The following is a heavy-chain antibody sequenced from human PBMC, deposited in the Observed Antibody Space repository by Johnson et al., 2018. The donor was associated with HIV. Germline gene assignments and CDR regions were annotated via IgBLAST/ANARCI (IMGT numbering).Heavy chain of an antibody. J-gene: IGHJ3*02. V-gene: IGHV3-15*01. D-gene: IGHD2-8*02. CDR2: IKSKTDGGTT. CDR1: GFTFSNAW. CDR3: TTVGGILGTYAFDI. Sequence: MLLEESGGGLVKPGGSLRLSCAASGFTFSNAWMSWVRQAPGKGLEWVGRIKSKTDGGTTDYAAPVKGRFTISRDDSKNTLYLQMNSLKTEDTALYYCTTVGGILGTYAFDIWGQGTMVTVSS.